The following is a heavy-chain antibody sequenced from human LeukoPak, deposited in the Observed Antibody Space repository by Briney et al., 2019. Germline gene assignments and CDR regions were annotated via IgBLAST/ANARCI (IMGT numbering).Heavy chain of an antibody. V-gene: IGHV4-39*07. CDR2: IYYSGST. Sequence: SETLSLTCTVSGGSISSSSYYWGWIRQPPGKGLEWIGSIYYSGSTYYNPSLKSRVTISVDTSKNQFSLKLSSVTAADTAVYYCARVTDSDYYGSGSYYTYDYWGQGTLVTVSS. CDR3: ARVTDSDYYGSGSYYTYDY. D-gene: IGHD3-10*01. J-gene: IGHJ4*02. CDR1: GGSISSSSYY.